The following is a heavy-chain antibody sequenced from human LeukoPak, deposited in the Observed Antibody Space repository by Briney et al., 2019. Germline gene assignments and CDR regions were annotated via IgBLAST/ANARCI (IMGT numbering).Heavy chain of an antibody. Sequence: SETLSLTCSASGGSISSRGYYWAWIRQPPGKGLEWIGSISYSGSTYYNPSLKSRVTISADTSKSQFSLKLSSVTAADTAVYYCARTSYYDSSGYTLDFWGQGALVTVSS. V-gene: IGHV4-39*01. CDR2: ISYSGST. CDR1: GGSISSRGYY. J-gene: IGHJ4*02. CDR3: ARTSYYDSSGYTLDF. D-gene: IGHD3-22*01.